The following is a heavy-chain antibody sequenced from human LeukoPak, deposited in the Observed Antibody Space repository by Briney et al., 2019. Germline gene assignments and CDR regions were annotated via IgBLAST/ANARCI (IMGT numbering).Heavy chain of an antibody. J-gene: IGHJ4*02. CDR1: GGSFSGYY. D-gene: IGHD5-24*01. Sequence: SETLSLTCAVYGGSFSGYYWSWIRQPPGKGLEWIGEINHSGSTNYNPSLKSRVTISVDTSKNQFSLKLSSVTAADTAVYYCAKAVFNLAEMATIKDYWGQGTLVTVSS. CDR3: AKAVFNLAEMATIKDY. V-gene: IGHV4-34*01. CDR2: INHSGST.